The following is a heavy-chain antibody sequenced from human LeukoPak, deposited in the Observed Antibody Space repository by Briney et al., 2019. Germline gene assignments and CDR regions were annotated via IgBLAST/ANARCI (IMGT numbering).Heavy chain of an antibody. Sequence: SETLSLTCAVYGRSFSGYYWSWIRQPPGKGLDWIGEINHSGSTNYNPSLKSRVTISVDTSKNQFSLKLSSVTAADTAVYYCARGRKRFVVVPAAIHYFDYWGQGTLVTVSS. D-gene: IGHD2-2*01. V-gene: IGHV4-34*01. CDR2: INHSGST. J-gene: IGHJ4*02. CDR3: ARGRKRFVVVPAAIHYFDY. CDR1: GRSFSGYY.